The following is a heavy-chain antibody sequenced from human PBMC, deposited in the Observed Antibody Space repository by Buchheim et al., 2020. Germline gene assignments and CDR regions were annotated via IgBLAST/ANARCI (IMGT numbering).Heavy chain of an antibody. D-gene: IGHD3-22*01. CDR1: GFTFSSYA. Sequence: EVQLLESGGGLVQPGGSLRLSCAASGFTFSSYAMSWVRQAPGKGLEWVSAISGSEGSTYYADSVKGRFTISRDNSKNTLSLQMNSLRAEDTAVYYCAKDRYYETGWGYYFDYWGQGTL. V-gene: IGHV3-23*01. CDR3: AKDRYYETGWGYYFDY. J-gene: IGHJ4*02. CDR2: ISGSEGST.